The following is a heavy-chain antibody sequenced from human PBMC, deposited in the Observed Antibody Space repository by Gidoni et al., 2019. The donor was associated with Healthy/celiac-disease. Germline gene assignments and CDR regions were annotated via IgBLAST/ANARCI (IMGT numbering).Heavy chain of an antibody. CDR3: AGLQFHYYYGMDV. Sequence: QVQLQPWGAGLLKPSETLSLTCAVYGGSFSGYYWSWIRQPPGKGLEWIWEINHSGSTNYNPSLKSRVTISVDTSKNQFSLKLSSVTAADTAVYYCAGLQFHYYYGMDVWGQGTTVTVSS. D-gene: IGHD4-4*01. CDR2: INHSGST. J-gene: IGHJ6*02. V-gene: IGHV4-34*01. CDR1: GGSFSGYY.